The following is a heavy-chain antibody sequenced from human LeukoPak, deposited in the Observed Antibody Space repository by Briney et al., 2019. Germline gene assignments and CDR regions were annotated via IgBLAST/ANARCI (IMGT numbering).Heavy chain of an antibody. CDR2: INPNSGDT. Sequence: ASVKVSCKASGYTLTGYYMHWVRQAPGQGLEWMGCINPNSGDTKYAQKFQGRVTLTRDTSMNTAYMDLSRLRSDDTAIHYCARGGYVIVRDWFDPWGQGTLVTVSS. D-gene: IGHD3-16*01. J-gene: IGHJ5*02. CDR1: GYTLTGYY. V-gene: IGHV1-2*02. CDR3: ARGGYVIVRDWFDP.